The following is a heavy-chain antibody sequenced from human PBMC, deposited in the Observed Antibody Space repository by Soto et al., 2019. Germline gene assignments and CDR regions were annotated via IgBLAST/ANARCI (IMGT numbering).Heavy chain of an antibody. V-gene: IGHV3-73*01. J-gene: IGHJ4*02. Sequence: GGSLRLSCAASGFTFSGSAMHWVRQASGKGLEWVGRIRSKANSYATAYAASVKGRFTISRDDSKNTAYLEMNSLSAEDTAVYYCARESEDLTSNFDYWGQGTLVTVSS. CDR3: ARESEDLTSNFDY. CDR1: GFTFSGSA. CDR2: IRSKANSYAT.